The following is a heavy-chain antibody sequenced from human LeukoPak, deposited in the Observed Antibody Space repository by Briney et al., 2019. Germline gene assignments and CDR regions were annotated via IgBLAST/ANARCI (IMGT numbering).Heavy chain of an antibody. CDR3: AGRVTGYSSGYVY. Sequence: GGSLRLSCAVFGPGFPFGIAWMSWVRQAPEKGLDWVSVISGSAHKIRYADSVKGRFTISRDNSENIVYLQMNNLRAEDTAVYYCAGRVTGYSSGYVYWGQGTLVTVSS. J-gene: IGHJ4*02. CDR1: GFPFGIAW. CDR2: ISGSAHKI. D-gene: IGHD5-18*01. V-gene: IGHV3-23*01.